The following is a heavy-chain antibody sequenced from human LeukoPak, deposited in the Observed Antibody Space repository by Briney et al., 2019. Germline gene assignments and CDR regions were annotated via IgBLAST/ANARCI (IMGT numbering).Heavy chain of an antibody. V-gene: IGHV3-15*01. CDR3: ERDLPYGDWYFDL. D-gene: IGHD4-17*01. Sequence: GGSLRLSCAASGFTFSNAWMSWVRQAPGKGLEWVGRIKSKTDGGTTDYAAPVKGRFTISRDNAKNSLYLQMNSLRAEDTAVYYCERDLPYGDWYFDLWGRGTLVTVSS. CDR1: GFTFSNAW. CDR2: IKSKTDGGTT. J-gene: IGHJ2*01.